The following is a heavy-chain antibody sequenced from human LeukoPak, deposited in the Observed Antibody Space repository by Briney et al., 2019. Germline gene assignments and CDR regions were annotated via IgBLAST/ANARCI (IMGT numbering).Heavy chain of an antibody. Sequence: GGSLRLSYAASGFTFSAFSMNWVRQAPGKGLEWVSYISSSGSTIYYADSVKGRFTISRDNTKNSLYLQMNSLRAEDTAVYYCARDDGGLKVDYWGQGTLVTVSS. D-gene: IGHD3-10*01. CDR2: ISSSGSTI. J-gene: IGHJ4*02. CDR1: GFTFSAFS. V-gene: IGHV3-48*04. CDR3: ARDDGGLKVDY.